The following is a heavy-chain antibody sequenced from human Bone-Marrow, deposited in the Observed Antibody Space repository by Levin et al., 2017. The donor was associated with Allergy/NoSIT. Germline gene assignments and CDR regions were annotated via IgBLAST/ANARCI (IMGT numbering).Heavy chain of an antibody. V-gene: IGHV4-59*01. CDR1: GDSLRYFA. CDR3: ARPSQSGRFPVWYFDL. CDR2: AHDSGIT. D-gene: IGHD1-26*01. J-gene: IGHJ2*01. Sequence: PSETLSLTCTVSGDSLRYFAWTWIRQPPGKGLEWIGYAHDSGITTYNPSLQSRVTISLDTSRNQFSLELTSVTAADTALYYCARPSQSGRFPVWYFDLWGRGTLVTVSS.